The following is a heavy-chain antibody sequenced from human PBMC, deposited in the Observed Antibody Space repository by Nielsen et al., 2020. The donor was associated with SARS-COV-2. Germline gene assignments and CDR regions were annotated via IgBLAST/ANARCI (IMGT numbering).Heavy chain of an antibody. CDR3: ARQKGIVVVVAATPGVIPWFDP. D-gene: IGHD2-15*01. Sequence: WIRQPPGKGLEWIGEINHSGSTNYNPSLKSRVTISVDTSKNQFSLKLSSVTAADTAVYCCARQKGIVVVVAATPGVIPWFDPWGQGTLVTVSS. J-gene: IGHJ5*02. CDR2: INHSGST. V-gene: IGHV4-34*01.